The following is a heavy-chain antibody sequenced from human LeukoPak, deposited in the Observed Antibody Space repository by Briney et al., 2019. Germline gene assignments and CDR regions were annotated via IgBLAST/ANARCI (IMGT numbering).Heavy chain of an antibody. Sequence: GESLKISCKASGYSFTMYWIGWVRQMPGKGLEWMGIIYPGDSDTRYSPSFQGQVTISTDKSISTAYLQWSNLKASDTAMYYCARRLGYCSTSSCYPLDYWGQGTLVTVSS. D-gene: IGHD2-2*01. V-gene: IGHV5-51*01. J-gene: IGHJ4*02. CDR1: GYSFTMYW. CDR2: IYPGDSDT. CDR3: ARRLGYCSTSSCYPLDY.